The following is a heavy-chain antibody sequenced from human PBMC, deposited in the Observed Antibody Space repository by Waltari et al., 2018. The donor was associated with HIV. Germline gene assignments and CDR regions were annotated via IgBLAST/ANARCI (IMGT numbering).Heavy chain of an antibody. V-gene: IGHV4-59*01. D-gene: IGHD2-15*01. J-gene: IGHJ6*02. Sequence: QVHLQESGPGLVKPSETLSLTCTVSGCSISSFHYSWIRQPPGQGLEWIGYVYYTGNTNYNPPLRGGVTISEDTPKNQSSVKRSSGTAADTAVYYWAKGGGGGFYWDGMDVWGQGTTVTVSS. CDR1: GCSISSFH. CDR3: AKGGGGGFYWDGMDV. CDR2: VYYTGNT.